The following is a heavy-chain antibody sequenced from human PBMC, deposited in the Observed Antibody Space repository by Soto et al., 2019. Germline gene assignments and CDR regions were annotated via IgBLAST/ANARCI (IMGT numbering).Heavy chain of an antibody. J-gene: IGHJ4*02. D-gene: IGHD5-18*01. CDR2: IIPVFGTT. CDR1: GGSFNTHV. CDR3: ASGVREYSTAPTHF. Sequence: QVQLVQSGAEVKKPGSSVRVSCKAFGGSFNTHVMNWVRQAPGQGLEWVGLIIPVFGTTKYAQHFQGRVTITADDSTATAFLEVSSLRSDDTAVYYWASGVREYSTAPTHFWGQGTLVSVSS. V-gene: IGHV1-69*01.